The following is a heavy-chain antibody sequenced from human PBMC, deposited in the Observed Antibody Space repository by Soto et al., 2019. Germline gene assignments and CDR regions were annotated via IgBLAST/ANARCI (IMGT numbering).Heavy chain of an antibody. CDR1: GYTFTSYG. D-gene: IGHD6-13*01. Sequence: SGEVSFRASGYTFTSYGISWGRQAPVQGLEWMGWISAYNGNTNYAQKLQGRVTMTTDTSTSTAYMELRSLRSDDTAVYYCERDAHSSSWYEDFDYWGQGTLVTVSS. CDR2: ISAYNGNT. J-gene: IGHJ4*02. V-gene: IGHV1-18*01. CDR3: ERDAHSSSWYEDFDY.